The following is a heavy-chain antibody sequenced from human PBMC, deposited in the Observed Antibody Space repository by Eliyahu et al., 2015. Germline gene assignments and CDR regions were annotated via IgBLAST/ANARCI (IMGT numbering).Heavy chain of an antibody. J-gene: IGHJ4*02. V-gene: IGHV1-18*01. Sequence: QVQLVQSGTEVRKPGASVKVSCKASGYTXTNYGVSWVRXAPGQGLEYMGWISSYNGNTNYAQKFQDRVTMTTDISTGTAFMELRSLSSDDTAVYYCARDLAAVPGFFDYWGQGTLVTVSS. CDR1: GYTXTNYG. CDR3: ARDLAAVPGFFDY. D-gene: IGHD6-25*01. CDR2: ISSYNGNT.